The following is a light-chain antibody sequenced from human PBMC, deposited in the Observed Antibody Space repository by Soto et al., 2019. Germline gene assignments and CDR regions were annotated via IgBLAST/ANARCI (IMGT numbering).Light chain of an antibody. CDR2: DIF. CDR1: QSVGSD. Sequence: EIVMTQSPAPLSVSPGERATLSCRDSQSVGSDLAWYQQKPGQAPRLLIYDIFTRETGVPTRISGSGSGTEFTLTISSLQSEDFAVYYCQQYNSLTLTFGGVTKVDIK. V-gene: IGKV3-15*01. CDR3: QQYNSLTLT. J-gene: IGKJ4*01.